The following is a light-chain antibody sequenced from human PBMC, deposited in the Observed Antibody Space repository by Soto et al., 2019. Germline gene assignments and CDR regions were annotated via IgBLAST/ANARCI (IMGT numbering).Light chain of an antibody. CDR2: RAS. CDR1: QTISSY. J-gene: IGKJ4*01. Sequence: DIQMTQSPSTLSASPGDRVTLTCRASQTISSYLAWYQQKPGKAPKLLIYRASTIATGIPSRFRGSGSGTEFTLTISSLQPDDFATYYCQQYNNYPLTFGGGTKVDIK. CDR3: QQYNNYPLT. V-gene: IGKV1-5*01.